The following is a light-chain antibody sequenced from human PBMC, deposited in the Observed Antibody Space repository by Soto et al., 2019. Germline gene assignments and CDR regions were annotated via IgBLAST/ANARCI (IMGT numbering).Light chain of an antibody. CDR1: QSVLYSPNNENY. J-gene: IGKJ1*01. CDR3: QQYYGTPRT. Sequence: DIVITQSPYSLAVSLCDSATINCKSGQSVLYSPNNENYLAWYQQKPGQPPKLLVYWASTRESGVPDRFSGSGSGTDFSLTISSLQAEDVAVYYCQQYYGTPRTFGQGTKVDIK. V-gene: IGKV4-1*01. CDR2: WAS.